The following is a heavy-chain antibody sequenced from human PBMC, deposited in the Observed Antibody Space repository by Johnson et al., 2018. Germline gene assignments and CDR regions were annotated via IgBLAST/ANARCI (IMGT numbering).Heavy chain of an antibody. V-gene: IGHV1-8*01. Sequence: VLLVESGAEVKKPGASXRVSCQASGYTFTSHDINWVRQATGQGLEWMGWMNSDSGNPGSAQQFPGRITMTRSTSTSTAYMELSSLTSEDTAVYFWARRKAAWFLDLWGQGTLVTVSS. CDR2: MNSDSGNP. D-gene: IGHD6-25*01. CDR1: GYTFTSHD. CDR3: ARRKAAWFLDL. J-gene: IGHJ4*02.